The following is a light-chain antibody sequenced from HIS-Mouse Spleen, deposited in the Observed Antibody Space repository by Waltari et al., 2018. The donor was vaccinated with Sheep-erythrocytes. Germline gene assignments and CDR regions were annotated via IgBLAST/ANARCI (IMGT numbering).Light chain of an antibody. J-gene: IGLJ3*02. V-gene: IGLV2-23*01. CDR2: EGS. CDR1: SRDVGSYNL. CDR3: CSYAGSSTPWV. Sequence: QSALTQPASVSGSPGQSITISCTGTSRDVGSYNLSSWYQQPPGKAPKLMIYEGSKRPSGVSNRFSGSKSGNTASLTISGLQAEDEADYYCCSYAGSSTPWVFGGGTKLTVL.